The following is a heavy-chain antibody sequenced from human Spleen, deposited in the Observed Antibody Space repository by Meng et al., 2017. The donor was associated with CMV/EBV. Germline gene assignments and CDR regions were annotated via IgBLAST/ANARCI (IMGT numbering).Heavy chain of an antibody. CDR1: GYTFTDYE. D-gene: IGHD3-10*01. CDR3: VRLAGGVDY. Sequence: KVSCKASGYTFTDYEIHWVRQAPGQGPEWLGRINCNSGDTNYAQKFQGRVTMTRDTSISTAYMELSSLRSDDTAVYYCVRLAGGVDYWGQGTLVTVSS. J-gene: IGHJ4*02. CDR2: INCNSGDT. V-gene: IGHV1-2*06.